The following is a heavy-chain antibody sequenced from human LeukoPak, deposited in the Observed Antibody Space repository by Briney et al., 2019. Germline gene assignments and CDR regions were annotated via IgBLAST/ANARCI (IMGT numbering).Heavy chain of an antibody. D-gene: IGHD3-22*01. CDR3: AKDYDSSGVFDY. J-gene: IGHJ4*02. CDR1: GFTFSDCW. V-gene: IGHV3-9*01. Sequence: GGSLRLSCAASGFTFSDCWMHWVRQAPGKGLEWVSGISWNSGSIGYADSVKGRFTISRDNAKNSLYLQMNSLRAEDTALYYCAKDYDSSGVFDYWGQGTLVTVSS. CDR2: ISWNSGSI.